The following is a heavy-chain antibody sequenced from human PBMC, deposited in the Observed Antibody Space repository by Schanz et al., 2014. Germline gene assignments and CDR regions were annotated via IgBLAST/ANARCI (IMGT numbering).Heavy chain of an antibody. CDR2: ISDRGDGT. Sequence: EQVLESGGGFVQPGGSLRLSCATSGFTFTTFAMTWVRQAPGKGLEWVSGISDRGDGTNYGDSVRGRFTISRDNSRNTLFLQMESLRTEDTAVYHCAKERDITGWNHGDYWGQGTLVTVSS. CDR3: AKERDITGWNHGDY. J-gene: IGHJ4*02. V-gene: IGHV3-23*01. D-gene: IGHD6-19*01. CDR1: GFTFTTFA.